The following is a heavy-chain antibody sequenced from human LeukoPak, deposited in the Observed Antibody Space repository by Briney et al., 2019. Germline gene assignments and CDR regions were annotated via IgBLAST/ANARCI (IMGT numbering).Heavy chain of an antibody. V-gene: IGHV1-46*01. CDR2: INPGGGST. CDR3: ARAPHSSAGDNFDY. D-gene: IGHD2-15*01. J-gene: IGHJ4*02. CDR1: GYSFTRYN. Sequence: GASVKVSCKASGYSFTRYNMHWVRQAPGQGLEWMGLINPGGGSTSYAQKFQGRVTMTRDTSTSTVYMELSSLRSEDTAVYYCARAPHSSAGDNFDYWGQGTLVTVSS.